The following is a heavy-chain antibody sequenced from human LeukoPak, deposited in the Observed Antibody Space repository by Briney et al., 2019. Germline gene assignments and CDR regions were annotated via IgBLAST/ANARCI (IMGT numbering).Heavy chain of an antibody. CDR1: GFTFSNCG. Sequence: GGSLRLSCAASGFTFSNCGMSWVRQAPGKGVEGVSTVNENGRNTHYADSVKGRFTISRDNSKNTLLLQMNSLRADDTALYYCTKGDGGSYPIDYWGQGTLVIVSS. J-gene: IGHJ4*02. CDR2: VNENGRNT. V-gene: IGHV3-23*01. D-gene: IGHD6-19*01. CDR3: TKGDGGSYPIDY.